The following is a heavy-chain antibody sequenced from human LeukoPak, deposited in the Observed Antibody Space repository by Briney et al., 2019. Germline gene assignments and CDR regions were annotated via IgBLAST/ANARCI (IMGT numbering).Heavy chain of an antibody. CDR1: AYTFTSYG. V-gene: IGHV1-18*01. J-gene: IGHJ4*02. CDR3: ARVTGYMIEDYFDY. CDR2: ISAYNGNT. Sequence: ASVKVSCKASAYTFTSYGISWVRQAPGQGLEWMGWISAYNGNTKYAQKLQGRVTMTTDTSTSTAYMELRSLRSGDTAVYYCARVTGYMIEDYFDYWGQGTLVTVSS. D-gene: IGHD3-22*01.